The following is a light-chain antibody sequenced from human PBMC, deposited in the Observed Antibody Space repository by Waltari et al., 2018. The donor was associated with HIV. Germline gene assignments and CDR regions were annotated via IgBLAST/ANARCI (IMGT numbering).Light chain of an antibody. CDR2: SNN. Sequence: SVLTQPPSASGTPGQGVSISCSGSNSNIGSNTVNWYRQLPGTAPKLRIYSNNQRPPGVPDRCSGSKAGTSASLAISGLQSEDEADYYCAAWDDSLSWVFGRGTKLTVL. J-gene: IGLJ3*02. CDR1: NSNIGSNT. V-gene: IGLV1-44*01. CDR3: AAWDDSLSWV.